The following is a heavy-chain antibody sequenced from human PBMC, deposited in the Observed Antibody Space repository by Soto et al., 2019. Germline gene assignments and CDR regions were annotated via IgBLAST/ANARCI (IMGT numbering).Heavy chain of an antibody. V-gene: IGHV3-7*03. Sequence: PGGSLRLSCAASGFTFSSYWMSWVRQAPGKGLEWVANIKQDGSEKYYVDSVKGRFTISRDNAKNSLYLQMNSLRAEDTAMYYCPKDSPVSSGGRSYYYGMDVWGQGXTVTVYS. CDR1: GFTFSSYW. CDR3: PKDSPVSSGGRSYYYGMDV. D-gene: IGHD2-15*01. CDR2: IKQDGSEK. J-gene: IGHJ6*02.